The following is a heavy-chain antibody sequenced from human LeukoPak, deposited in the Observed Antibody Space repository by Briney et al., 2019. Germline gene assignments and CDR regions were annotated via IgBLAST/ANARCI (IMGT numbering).Heavy chain of an antibody. D-gene: IGHD3-10*01. V-gene: IGHV3-11*01. Sequence: PGGSLRLSCAASGFTFSDYYMGWMRQAPGKGLEWLSYIVSSGSTMYSADSVKGRFTISRDNAKNSLSLQMYSLRAEDTAIYYCARARGSYSFDYWGQGTLVTVS. J-gene: IGHJ4*02. CDR2: IVSSGSTM. CDR1: GFTFSDYY. CDR3: ARARGSYSFDY.